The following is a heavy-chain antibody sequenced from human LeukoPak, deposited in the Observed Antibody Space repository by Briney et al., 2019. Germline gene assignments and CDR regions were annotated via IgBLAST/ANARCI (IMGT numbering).Heavy chain of an antibody. D-gene: IGHD3-16*01. CDR1: GYSFISYG. V-gene: IGHV1-18*01. Sequence: ASVKVSCKTSGYSFISYGINWVRQAPGQGLDWMCWISTSNGDTNYAQKFQGRVTMTTDTSTSTAYMELRSLRYDDTAVYYCAKGRSYEGPGDAFDIWGQGTMVTVSS. J-gene: IGHJ3*02. CDR2: ISTSNGDT. CDR3: AKGRSYEGPGDAFDI.